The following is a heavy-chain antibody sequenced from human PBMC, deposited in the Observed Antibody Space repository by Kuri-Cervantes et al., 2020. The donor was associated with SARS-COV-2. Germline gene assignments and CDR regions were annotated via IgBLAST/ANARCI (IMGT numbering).Heavy chain of an antibody. CDR2: IYYSGST. V-gene: IGHV4-39*01. Sequence: GSLRLSCTVSGGSISSSSYYWGWIRQPPGKGLEWMGSIYYSGSTYYNPSLKSRVTISVDTSKNQFSLKLSSVTAADTAVYYCASFSTRGDPWGQGTLVTVSS. CDR1: GGSISSSSYY. J-gene: IGHJ5*02. D-gene: IGHD2/OR15-2a*01. CDR3: ASFSTRGDP.